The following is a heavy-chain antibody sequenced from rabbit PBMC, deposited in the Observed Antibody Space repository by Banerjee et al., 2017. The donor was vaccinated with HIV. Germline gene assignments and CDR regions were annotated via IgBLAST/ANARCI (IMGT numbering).Heavy chain of an antibody. Sequence: QEQLEESGGGLVQPEGSMTLTCKATGSTLSRYYICWVSQAPGKGLEWIACIGTGSGTTYYATWAKGRFTISKTSSTTVTLQMTSLTAADTATYFCARDLAGVIGWNFNLWGPGTLVTVS. CDR1: GSTLSRYY. V-gene: IGHV1S45*01. CDR2: IGTGSGTT. CDR3: ARDLAGVIGWNFNL. J-gene: IGHJ4*01. D-gene: IGHD4-1*01.